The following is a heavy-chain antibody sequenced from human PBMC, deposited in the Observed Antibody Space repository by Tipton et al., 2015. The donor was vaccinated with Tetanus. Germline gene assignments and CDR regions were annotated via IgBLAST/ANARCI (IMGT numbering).Heavy chain of an antibody. V-gene: IGHV4-59*01. CDR3: ARGGRYDYGVQGWFDP. J-gene: IGHJ5*02. Sequence: TLSLTCTVSGGSISSYYWSWIRQPPGKGLEWIGYIYYSGSTNYNPSLKSRVTISVDTSKNQFSLKLSSVTAADTAVYYCARGGRYDYGVQGWFDPWCQGTLVTVSS. CDR1: GGSISSYY. D-gene: IGHD4-17*01. CDR2: IYYSGST.